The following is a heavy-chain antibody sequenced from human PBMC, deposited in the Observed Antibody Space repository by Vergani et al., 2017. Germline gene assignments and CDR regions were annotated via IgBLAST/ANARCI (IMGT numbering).Heavy chain of an antibody. V-gene: IGHV3-74*02. J-gene: IGHJ3*02. Sequence: EVQLLESGGGLVQPGGSLRLSCAASGFTFSSYRMHWVRQAPGKGLVWVSRINSDGSSTSYADSVKGRFTISRDNAKNTLYLQMNSLRAEDTAVYYCARVRLDTAMDDAFDIWGQGTMVTVSS. D-gene: IGHD5-18*01. CDR2: INSDGSST. CDR1: GFTFSSYR. CDR3: ARVRLDTAMDDAFDI.